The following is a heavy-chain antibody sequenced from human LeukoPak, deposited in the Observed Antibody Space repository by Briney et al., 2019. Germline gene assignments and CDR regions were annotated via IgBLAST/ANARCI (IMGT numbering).Heavy chain of an antibody. Sequence: PGGSLRLSCAASGFTFSSYSMNWVRQAPGKGLEWVSSISSSSSYIYYADSVKGRFTISRDNAKNSLYLQMNSLRAEDTAVYYCARDCDPDSIVGATTPSGDWGQGTLVTVSS. CDR3: ARDCDPDSIVGATTPSGD. J-gene: IGHJ4*02. D-gene: IGHD1-26*01. CDR2: ISSSSSYI. CDR1: GFTFSSYS. V-gene: IGHV3-21*01.